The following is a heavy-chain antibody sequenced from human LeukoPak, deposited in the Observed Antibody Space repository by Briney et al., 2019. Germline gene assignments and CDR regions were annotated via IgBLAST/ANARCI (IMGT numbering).Heavy chain of an antibody. D-gene: IGHD3-22*01. CDR1: GGSFSGYY. CDR3: AREDYYDSRAFDY. J-gene: IGHJ4*02. CDR2: INHSGST. Sequence: SETLSLTCAVYGGSFSGYYWSWIRRPPGKGLEWIGEINHSGSTNYNPSLKSRVTISVDTSKNQFSLKLSSVTAADTAVYYCAREDYYDSRAFDYWGQGTLVTVSS. V-gene: IGHV4-34*01.